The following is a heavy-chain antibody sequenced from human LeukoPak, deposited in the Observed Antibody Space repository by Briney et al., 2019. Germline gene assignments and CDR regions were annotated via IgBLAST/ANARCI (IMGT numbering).Heavy chain of an antibody. CDR3: ARARPSMWIDY. CDR2: ISYDGSDK. Sequence: GRSLRLSCAASGFTFSSYAMYWVRQAPGKGLEWAAVISYDGSDKFYADSVKGRFTISRDSSKNTLYLQMNSLRPEDTAVYYCARARPSMWIDYWGQGTLVTVSS. CDR1: GFTFSSYA. J-gene: IGHJ4*02. V-gene: IGHV3-30*04. D-gene: IGHD5-12*01.